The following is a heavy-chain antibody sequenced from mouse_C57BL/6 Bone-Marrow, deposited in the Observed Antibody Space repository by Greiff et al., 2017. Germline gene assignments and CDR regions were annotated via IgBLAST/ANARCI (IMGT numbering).Heavy chain of an antibody. J-gene: IGHJ4*01. Sequence: QVQLQQSGAELARPGASVKLSCKASGYTFTSYGISWVKQRTGQGLEWIGEIYPRSGNTYYNEKFKGKATLTADKSSSTAYMALRSLTSEDSAVYFCALITTVVGPYAMDYWGQGTSVTVSS. V-gene: IGHV1-81*01. CDR2: IYPRSGNT. D-gene: IGHD1-1*01. CDR3: ALITTVVGPYAMDY. CDR1: GYTFTSYG.